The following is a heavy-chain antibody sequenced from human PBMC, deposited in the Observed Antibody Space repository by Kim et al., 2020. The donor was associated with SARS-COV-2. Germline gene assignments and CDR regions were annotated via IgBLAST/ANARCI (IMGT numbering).Heavy chain of an antibody. CDR3: AREDNSFDY. V-gene: IGHV1-3*01. J-gene: IGHJ4*02. CDR1: GYTFTTYS. Sequence: ASVKVSCKASGYTFTTYSMHWVRQAPGQRLEWMGWINAGNGDTIYSQNFQGRVTITRDTSASTAYKELSSLRSEDTSVYYCAREDNSFDYWGQGTLVTVSS. CDR2: INAGNGDT.